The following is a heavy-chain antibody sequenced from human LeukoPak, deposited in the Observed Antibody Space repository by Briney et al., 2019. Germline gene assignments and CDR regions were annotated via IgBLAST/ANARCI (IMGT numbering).Heavy chain of an antibody. Sequence: PGGSLRLSCAASGFTFSSYGMHWVRQVPGKGLEWVAFIRYDGSNKYYADSVKGRFTISRDNSKNTLYLQMNSLRAEDTAVYYCAKDLLAMIVVVIPYYFDYWGQGTLVTVSS. V-gene: IGHV3-30*02. D-gene: IGHD3-22*01. CDR3: AKDLLAMIVVVIPYYFDY. CDR1: GFTFSSYG. CDR2: IRYDGSNK. J-gene: IGHJ4*02.